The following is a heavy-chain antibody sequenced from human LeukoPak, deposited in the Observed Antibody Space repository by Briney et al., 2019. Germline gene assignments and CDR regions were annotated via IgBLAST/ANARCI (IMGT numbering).Heavy chain of an antibody. CDR1: GVTFSSYW. CDR3: TTAIAAAPGAY. D-gene: IGHD6-13*01. CDR2: INSDGRST. Sequence: GGSLRLSCAASGVTFSSYWMSWVRQAPGKGLVWISRINSDGRSTNYADSVKGRFTISRDDAKNTVYLQMDSLRAEDTAVYYCTTAIAAAPGAYWGQGTLVTVSS. V-gene: IGHV3-74*01. J-gene: IGHJ4*02.